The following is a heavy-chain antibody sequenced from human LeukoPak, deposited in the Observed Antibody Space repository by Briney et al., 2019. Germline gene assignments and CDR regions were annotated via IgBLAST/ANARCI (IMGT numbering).Heavy chain of an antibody. Sequence: PGESLKISCKASGYSFTTNWIGWVRQMPGKGLEWMGIIYPADSDTRYSPSFQGQVTISVDKSISTAYLQWASLKASDTAMYYCTRPPFIWGQGTMVTVSS. J-gene: IGHJ3*02. V-gene: IGHV5-51*01. CDR3: TRPPFI. CDR2: IYPADSDT. CDR1: GYSFTTNW.